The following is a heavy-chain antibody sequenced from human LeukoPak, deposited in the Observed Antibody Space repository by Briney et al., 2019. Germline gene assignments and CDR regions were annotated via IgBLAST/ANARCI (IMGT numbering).Heavy chain of an antibody. CDR1: GYGFTDYY. J-gene: IGHJ4*02. V-gene: IGHV1-2*02. Sequence: ASVKVSCKASGYGFTDYYTHWVRQAPGQGLEWIGWINTNSGGTSYAQKFQGRVTMTRDTSMSTAYLELNRLTSDDTAVYYCAKDTGTFSFGDYWGQGTLVTVSS. D-gene: IGHD5-18*01. CDR3: AKDTGTFSFGDY. CDR2: INTNSGGT.